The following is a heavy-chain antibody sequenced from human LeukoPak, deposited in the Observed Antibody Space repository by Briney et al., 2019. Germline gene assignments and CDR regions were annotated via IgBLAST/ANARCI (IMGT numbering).Heavy chain of an antibody. CDR3: AKSLYGGNDY. CDR1: GFTFRSYA. J-gene: IGHJ4*02. D-gene: IGHD4-23*01. V-gene: IGHV3-30*18. CDR2: MSYDGNNK. Sequence: GGSLRLSCAVSGFTFRSYAMHWVRQAPGKGLEWVGFMSYDGNNKDYTDSVKGRFTISSDDSKNTLYLQMNSLRAEDTATYYCAKSLYGGNDYWGQGALVTVSS.